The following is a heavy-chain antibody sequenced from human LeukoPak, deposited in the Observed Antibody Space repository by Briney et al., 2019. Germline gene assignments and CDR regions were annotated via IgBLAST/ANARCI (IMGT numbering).Heavy chain of an antibody. Sequence: GASVKVSCKASGYTFTSYGISWVRQAPGQGLEWMGWISAYNGNTNYAQKLQGRVTMTTDTSTSTAYMELRSLRSDDTAVYYCARDLGAIAVAGYYYYMDVWGKGTTVTVSS. CDR3: ARDLGAIAVAGYYYYMDV. D-gene: IGHD6-19*01. CDR2: ISAYNGNT. J-gene: IGHJ6*03. V-gene: IGHV1-18*01. CDR1: GYTFTSYG.